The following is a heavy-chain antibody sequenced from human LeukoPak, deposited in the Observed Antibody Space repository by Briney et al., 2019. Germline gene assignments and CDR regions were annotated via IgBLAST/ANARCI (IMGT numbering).Heavy chain of an antibody. CDR2: ISSSSSYI. D-gene: IGHD2/OR15-2a*01. CDR3: ARDLLFSLWQLSPRYFDY. V-gene: IGHV3-21*01. CDR1: GFTFSSYS. J-gene: IGHJ4*02. Sequence: GGSLRLSCAASGFTFSSYSMNWVRQAPGKGLEWVSSISSSSSYIYCADSVKGRFTISRDNAKNSLYLQMNSLRAEDTAVYYCARDLLFSLWQLSPRYFDYWGQGTLVTVSS.